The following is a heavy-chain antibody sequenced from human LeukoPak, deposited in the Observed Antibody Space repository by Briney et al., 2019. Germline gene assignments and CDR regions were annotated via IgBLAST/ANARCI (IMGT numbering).Heavy chain of an antibody. CDR3: ARTRSGFAFDI. CDR1: GGSISSGGYY. V-gene: IGHV3-23*01. D-gene: IGHD3-22*01. J-gene: IGHJ3*02. CDR2: ISGSGAGT. Sequence: PSETLSLTCTVSGGSISSGGYYWSWIRQAPGKGLEWVSAISGSGAGTYYADSVKGRFTISRENSKNTLYLQMTSLRAEDAAVYYCARTRSGFAFDIWGQGTMVTVSS.